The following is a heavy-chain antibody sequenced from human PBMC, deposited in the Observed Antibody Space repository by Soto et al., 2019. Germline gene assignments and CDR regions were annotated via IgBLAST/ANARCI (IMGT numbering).Heavy chain of an antibody. CDR1: GGSISSYY. J-gene: IGHJ6*02. D-gene: IGHD1-26*01. Sequence: PSETLSLTCTVSGGSISSYYWSWIRQPPGKGLEWIGYIYYSGSTNYNPSLKSRVTISVDTSKNQFSLKLSSVTAADTAVYYCARVWANYYYYYGMYVWGQGTTVTVS. CDR3: ARVWANYYYYYGMYV. V-gene: IGHV4-59*01. CDR2: IYYSGST.